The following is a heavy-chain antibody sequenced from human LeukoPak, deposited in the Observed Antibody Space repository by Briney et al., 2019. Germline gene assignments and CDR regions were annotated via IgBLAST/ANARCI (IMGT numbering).Heavy chain of an antibody. CDR2: ISGSGGST. Sequence: GGSLRLSCAASGFTFSSYAMSWVRQAPGKGLEWVSAISGSGGSTYYADSVKGRFTISRDNSKNTLYLQMNSLRAEDTAVYYCTRHKSSSSQTFDYWGQGTLVTVSS. D-gene: IGHD6-6*01. CDR3: TRHKSSSSQTFDY. V-gene: IGHV3-23*01. J-gene: IGHJ4*02. CDR1: GFTFSSYA.